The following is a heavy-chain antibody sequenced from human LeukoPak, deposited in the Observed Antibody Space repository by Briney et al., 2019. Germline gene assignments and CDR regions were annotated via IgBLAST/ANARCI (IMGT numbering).Heavy chain of an antibody. D-gene: IGHD6-13*01. J-gene: IGHJ2*01. CDR2: IYASGST. CDR3: VREGGIIAAGTLYCYFDL. V-gene: IGHV4-4*07. Sequence: SETLSLTCTVSGGYISGYYWSWIRQPAGKGLEWIGRIYASGSTNYNPSLKRRVTMSVDTSKKQFSLKLSSVTAADTAMYYCVREGGIIAAGTLYCYFDLWGRGTLVTVSS. CDR1: GGYISGYY.